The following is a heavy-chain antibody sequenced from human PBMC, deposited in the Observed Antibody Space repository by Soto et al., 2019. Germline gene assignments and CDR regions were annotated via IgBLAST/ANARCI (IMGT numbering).Heavy chain of an antibody. V-gene: IGHV3-23*01. Sequence: EVQLLESGGGLVQPGGSLRLSCAASGFTFSSYAMSWVRQAPGKGLEWVSAISGSGGSTYYADSVKGRFTISRDNSKNTLYLQINSLRAEDTAVYYCAKSNGEQWLVRRYFDYWGQGTLVTVSS. J-gene: IGHJ4*02. CDR3: AKSNGEQWLVRRYFDY. D-gene: IGHD6-19*01. CDR2: ISGSGGST. CDR1: GFTFSSYA.